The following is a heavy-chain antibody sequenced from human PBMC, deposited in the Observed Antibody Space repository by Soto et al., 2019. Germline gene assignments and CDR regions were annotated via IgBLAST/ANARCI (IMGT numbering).Heavy chain of an antibody. J-gene: IGHJ6*03. CDR2: MNSNNGNT. D-gene: IGHD3-3*01. V-gene: IGHV1-8*01. CDR1: GYGFTIYD. Sequence: GASVKVSCKASGYGFTIYDINWVRQTTGQGLEWMGWMNSNNGNTGYAQKFQGRVTMTRDTSINTAYMELSSLTSEDTAVYYCARGPDYDFWSSYWPYYYTDVWGKGTTVTVSS. CDR3: ARGPDYDFWSSYWPYYYTDV.